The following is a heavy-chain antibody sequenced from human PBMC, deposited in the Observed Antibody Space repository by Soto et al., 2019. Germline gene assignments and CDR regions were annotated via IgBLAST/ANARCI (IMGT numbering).Heavy chain of an antibody. J-gene: IGHJ4*02. Sequence: EVQLVESGGGLVQPGGSLRLSCAASGFTFSSYSMNWVRQAPGKGLEWVSYISSSSSTIYYADSMKGRFTISRDNAKNSLYPQMNILRDEHTAIYYCESELGYSSSFDFWGQGTLVTVSS. CDR2: ISSSSSTI. D-gene: IGHD6-13*01. CDR3: ESELGYSSSFDF. V-gene: IGHV3-48*02. CDR1: GFTFSSYS.